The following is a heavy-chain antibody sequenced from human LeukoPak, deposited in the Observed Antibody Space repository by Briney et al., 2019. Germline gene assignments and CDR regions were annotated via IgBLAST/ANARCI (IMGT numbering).Heavy chain of an antibody. V-gene: IGHV4-34*01. CDR2: INHSGST. D-gene: IGHD2-15*01. Sequence: SETLSLTCAVYGGSFSGYYWSWIRQPPGKGLEWIGEINHSGSTNYNPSLKSRVTISVDTSKNQFSLKLSSVTAADTAVYYCASAVTQGYCSGGSRYLPHFQHWGQGTLVTVSS. J-gene: IGHJ1*01. CDR1: GGSFSGYY. CDR3: ASAVTQGYCSGGSRYLPHFQH.